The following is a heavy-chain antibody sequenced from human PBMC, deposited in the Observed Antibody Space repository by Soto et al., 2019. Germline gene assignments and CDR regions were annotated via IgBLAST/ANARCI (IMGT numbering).Heavy chain of an antibody. D-gene: IGHD6-6*01. V-gene: IGHV3-33*01. J-gene: IGHJ5*02. CDR3: AREKLYSSSGWFDP. Sequence: QVQLVESGGGVVQPGRSLRLSCAASGFTFSSYGMHWVRQAPGKGLEWVAVIWYDGSNKYYVDSVKGRFTISRDNSKNTLYLQMNSLRAEDTAVYYCAREKLYSSSGWFDPWGQGTLVTVSS. CDR1: GFTFSSYG. CDR2: IWYDGSNK.